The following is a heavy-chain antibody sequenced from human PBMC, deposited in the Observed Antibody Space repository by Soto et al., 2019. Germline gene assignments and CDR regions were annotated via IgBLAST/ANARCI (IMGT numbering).Heavy chain of an antibody. CDR2: INSDGSST. Sequence: EVQLVESGGGLVQPGGSLRLSCAASGFTFSSYWMHWVRQAPGKGLVWVSRINSDGSSTSYADSVKGRFTISRDNAKNTLYLQMNSLRAEDTAVYYCGSWGGGYYYYYMDVWGKGTTVTVSS. V-gene: IGHV3-74*01. CDR3: GSWGGGYYYYYMDV. J-gene: IGHJ6*03. CDR1: GFTFSSYW. D-gene: IGHD3-16*01.